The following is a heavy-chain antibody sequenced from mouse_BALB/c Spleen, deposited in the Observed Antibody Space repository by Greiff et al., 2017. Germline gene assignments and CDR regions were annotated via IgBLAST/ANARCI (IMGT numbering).Heavy chain of an antibody. V-gene: IGHV1-14*01. CDR2: INPYNDGT. J-gene: IGHJ3*01. Sequence: EVKLVESGPELVKPGASVKMSCKASGYTFTSYVMHWVKQKPGQGLEWIGYINPYNDGTKYNEKFKGKATLTSDRSSSTAYMELSSLTSEDSAVYYCARSRSSGYDWFAYWGQGTLVTVSA. CDR3: ARSRSSGYDWFAY. CDR1: GYTFTSYV. D-gene: IGHD3-1*01.